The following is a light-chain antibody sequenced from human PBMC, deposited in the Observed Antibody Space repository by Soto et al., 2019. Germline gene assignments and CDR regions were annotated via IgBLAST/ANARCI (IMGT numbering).Light chain of an antibody. V-gene: IGLV1-44*01. CDR3: ATWDERLNGWV. CDR1: RSNIGYNG. Sequence: QSVLSQPPLASGPPGQRVTISCSGSRSNIGYNGVQWFQQQDPITTPKLLIYSNDHRPSGVPDRFSGSKSGTSASLAISGLQSGDEAYYYCATWDERLNGWVFGGGTKLTVL. J-gene: IGLJ3*02. CDR2: SND.